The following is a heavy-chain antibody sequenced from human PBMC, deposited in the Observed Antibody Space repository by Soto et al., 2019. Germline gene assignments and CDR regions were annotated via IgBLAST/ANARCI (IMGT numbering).Heavy chain of an antibody. Sequence: SVKVSCKASGYTFTSYGISWMRQAPGQGLEGMGWISAYNGNTKYTQKVQGRVTMTTDTSTSTAYMELRSLRSDDTAVYYCARLNYDSVRAFYIWGQGTMVTVSS. V-gene: IGHV1-18*01. J-gene: IGHJ3*02. D-gene: IGHD3-22*01. CDR1: GYTFTSYG. CDR3: ARLNYDSVRAFYI. CDR2: ISAYNGNT.